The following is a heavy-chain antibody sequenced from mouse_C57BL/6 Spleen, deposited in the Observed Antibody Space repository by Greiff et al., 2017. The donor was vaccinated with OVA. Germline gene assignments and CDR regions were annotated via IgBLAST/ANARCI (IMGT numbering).Heavy chain of an antibody. D-gene: IGHD2-4*01. V-gene: IGHV1-15*01. J-gene: IGHJ2*01. CDR3: ARGDYSNDY. CDR1: GYTFTDYE. CDR2: IDPETGGT. Sequence: VQLQQSGAELVRPGASVTVSCKASGYTFTDYEMHWVKQTPVHGLEWIGAIDPETGGTAYNQKFKGKAILTADKSSSTAYMELRSLTSEDSAVYYCARGDYSNDYWGQGTTLTVSS.